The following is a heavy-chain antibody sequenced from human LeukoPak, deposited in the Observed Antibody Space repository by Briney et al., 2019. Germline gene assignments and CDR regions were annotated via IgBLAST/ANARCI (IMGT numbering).Heavy chain of an antibody. V-gene: IGHV3-30*18. J-gene: IGHJ4*02. CDR3: AKHASWGDYGDYTNLDY. CDR1: GFTFSSYG. CDR2: ISYDGSNK. D-gene: IGHD4-17*01. Sequence: GGSLRLSCAASGFTFSSYGMHWVRQAPGKGLEWVAVISYDGSNKYYADSVKGRFTISRDNSKNTLYLQMNSLRAEDTAVYYCAKHASWGDYGDYTNLDYWGQGTLVTVSS.